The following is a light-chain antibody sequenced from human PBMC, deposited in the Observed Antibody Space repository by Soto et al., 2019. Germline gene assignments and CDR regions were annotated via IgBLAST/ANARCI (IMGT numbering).Light chain of an antibody. CDR1: QSVSSSY. CDR3: QQYGSSIT. Sequence: EILLPQSPCTLSLPPAERATLSYRASQSVSSSYVAWYQQKPGQAPRLLIYGASSRATGIPDRFSGSGSGTDFTLTINRLEPEDFAVYYCQQYGSSITFGQGTRLEIK. CDR2: GAS. J-gene: IGKJ5*01. V-gene: IGKV3-20*01.